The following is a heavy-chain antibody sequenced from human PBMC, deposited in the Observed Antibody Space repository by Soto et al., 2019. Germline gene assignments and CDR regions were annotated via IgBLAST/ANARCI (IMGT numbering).Heavy chain of an antibody. J-gene: IGHJ6*03. CDR3: AREIMTTVTTNYYYYMDV. Sequence: SETLSLTCTVSGGSISSYYWSWIRQPPGKGLEWIGYIYYSGSTNYNPSLKSRVTISVDTSKNQFSLKLSSVTAADTAVYYCAREIMTTVTTNYYYYMDVWGKGTTVTVSS. V-gene: IGHV4-59*01. CDR1: GGSISSYY. CDR2: IYYSGST. D-gene: IGHD4-17*01.